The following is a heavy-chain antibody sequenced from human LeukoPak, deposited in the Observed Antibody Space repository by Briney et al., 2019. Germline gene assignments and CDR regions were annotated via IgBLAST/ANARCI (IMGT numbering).Heavy chain of an antibody. CDR2: ISSNGDST. CDR3: ARDRRSSWDLDY. Sequence: GGSLRLSCSASGFTFSTYAMHWVRQAPGKGLEYVSGISSNGDSTYYADSVKGRFTISRDNAKKSLYLQMNSLRDEDTAVYYCARDRRSSWDLDYWGQGTLVTVSS. V-gene: IGHV3-64*04. CDR1: GFTFSTYA. J-gene: IGHJ4*02. D-gene: IGHD6-13*01.